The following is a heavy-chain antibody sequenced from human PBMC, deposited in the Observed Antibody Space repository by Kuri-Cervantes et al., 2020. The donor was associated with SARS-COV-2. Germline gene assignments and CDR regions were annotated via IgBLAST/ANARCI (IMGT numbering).Heavy chain of an antibody. CDR3: AREDYDFWRSPYYYYMDV. J-gene: IGHJ6*03. CDR2: ISSSSYI. Sequence: LSLTCAASGFTFSSYSMNWVRQAPGKGLEWVSSISSSSYIYYADSVKGRFTISRDNAKNSLYLQMNSLRAEDTAVYYCAREDYDFWRSPYYYYMDVWGKGTTVTVSS. V-gene: IGHV3-21*01. CDR1: GFTFSSYS. D-gene: IGHD3-3*01.